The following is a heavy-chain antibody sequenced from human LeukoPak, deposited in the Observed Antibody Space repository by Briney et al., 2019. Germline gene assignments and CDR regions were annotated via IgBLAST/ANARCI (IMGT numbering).Heavy chain of an antibody. Sequence: SETLSLTCTVSGGSISNYYWSWIRQPPGKGLEWIGYIYYSGSTNYNPSLKSRVTISVDTSKNQFSLKLSSVTAADTAVYYCARRARGGYYDSSGFDYWGQGTLVTVSS. CDR3: ARRARGGYYDSSGFDY. CDR2: IYYSGST. D-gene: IGHD3-22*01. J-gene: IGHJ4*02. V-gene: IGHV4-59*08. CDR1: GGSISNYY.